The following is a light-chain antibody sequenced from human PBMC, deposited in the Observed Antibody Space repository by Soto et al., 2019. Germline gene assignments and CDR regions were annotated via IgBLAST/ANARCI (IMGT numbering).Light chain of an antibody. V-gene: IGKV3-15*01. Sequence: EIVMTQSPATLSVSPGERATLSCRASQSVSSNLAWYQQKPGQAPGLLIYGASTRATGISARFSGSGSGTDFTLTISSLQSEDFAVYYCQQYNKWPPLTFGGGTKVEIK. CDR3: QQYNKWPPLT. J-gene: IGKJ4*01. CDR1: QSVSSN. CDR2: GAS.